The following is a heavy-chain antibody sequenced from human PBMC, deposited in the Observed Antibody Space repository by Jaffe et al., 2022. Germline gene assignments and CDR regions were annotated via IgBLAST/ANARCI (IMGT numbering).Heavy chain of an antibody. J-gene: IGHJ3*02. CDR3: TTDREYSGYDHAFDI. V-gene: IGHV3-15*01. CDR2: IKSKTDGGTT. D-gene: IGHD5-12*01. CDR1: GFTFSNAW. Sequence: EVQLVESGGGLVKPGGSLRLSCAASGFTFSNAWMSWVRQAPGKGLEWVGRIKSKTDGGTTDYAAPVKGRFTISRDDSKNTLYLQMNSLKTEDTAVYYCTTDREYSGYDHAFDIWGQGTMVTVSS.